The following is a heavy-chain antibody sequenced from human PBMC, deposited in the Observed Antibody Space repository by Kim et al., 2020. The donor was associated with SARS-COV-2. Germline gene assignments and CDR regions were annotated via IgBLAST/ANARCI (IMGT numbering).Heavy chain of an antibody. V-gene: IGHV3-66*01. CDR3: ARGSGFFTFDF. D-gene: IGHD5-12*01. CDR2: SGGST. Sequence: SGGSTYHADSVKDRFTIYRDKSKNLVYLQINSVRAEDTAVYYCARGSGFFTFDFWGQGTLVTVSS. J-gene: IGHJ4*02.